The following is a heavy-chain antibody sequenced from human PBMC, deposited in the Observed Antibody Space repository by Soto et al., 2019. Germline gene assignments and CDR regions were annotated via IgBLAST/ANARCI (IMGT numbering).Heavy chain of an antibody. V-gene: IGHV1-8*01. CDR3: ARREWFGELFPTGHDPGFDY. J-gene: IGHJ4*02. Sequence: QVQLVQSGAEVKKPGASVKVSCKASGYTFTSYDINWVRQATGQGLEWMGWMNPNSGNTGYAQKFQGRVTMTRNTSISTAYMELSSLRSEDTAVYYCARREWFGELFPTGHDPGFDYWGQGTLVTVSS. CDR1: GYTFTSYD. CDR2: MNPNSGNT. D-gene: IGHD3-10*01.